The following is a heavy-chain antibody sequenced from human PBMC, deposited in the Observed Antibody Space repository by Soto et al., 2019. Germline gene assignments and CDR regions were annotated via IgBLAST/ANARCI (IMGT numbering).Heavy chain of an antibody. CDR3: AKESPFDSAY. J-gene: IGHJ4*02. Sequence: PGGSLRLSCSASGFIYSSYAMSWVRQAPGKGLEWVSAISGSGGSTYYADSVKGRFTISRDNSKNTLYLQLNSLRAEDTAVYYCAKESPFDSAYWGQGTLVTVST. CDR1: GFIYSSYA. CDR2: ISGSGGST. V-gene: IGHV3-23*01. D-gene: IGHD3-22*01.